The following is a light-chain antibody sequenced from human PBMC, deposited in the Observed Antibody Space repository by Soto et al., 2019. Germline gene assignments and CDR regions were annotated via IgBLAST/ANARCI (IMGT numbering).Light chain of an antibody. V-gene: IGKV1-39*01. J-gene: IGKJ1*01. CDR3: QQSFSTPPT. CDR2: GAS. Sequence: DIQLTQSPSFLSASVGDRVTVTCRASQGIINFLNWYQHKRGEAPILLIYGASNLQNGVPSGFSGSGSGAGFTLTISSLQPEDFATYYCQQSFSTPPTFGQGTKVDI. CDR1: QGIINF.